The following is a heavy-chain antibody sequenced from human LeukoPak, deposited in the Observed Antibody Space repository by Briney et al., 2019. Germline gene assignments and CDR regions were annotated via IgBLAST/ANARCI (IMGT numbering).Heavy chain of an antibody. D-gene: IGHD4-17*01. Sequence: PGGSLRLSCAASGFTFSSYWMSWVCQAPGKGMERVSNIKQDGSEKYYVESVKGRFTISRDNANNSLYLKINSLRAEDPAVYYCARASQLRDGAILPGPHPFDYWGQGTLVTVSS. CDR3: ARASQLRDGAILPGPHPFDY. CDR2: IKQDGSEK. V-gene: IGHV3-7*01. CDR1: GFTFSSYW. J-gene: IGHJ4*02.